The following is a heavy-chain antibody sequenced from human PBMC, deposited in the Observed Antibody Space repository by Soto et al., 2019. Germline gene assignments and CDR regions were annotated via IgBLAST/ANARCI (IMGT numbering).Heavy chain of an antibody. CDR3: ARVFADPG. CDR1: GFTFSSYS. CDR2: ISSRSSYI. V-gene: IGHV3-21*01. Sequence: GGSLRLSCAASGFTFSSYSMNWVRQAPGKGLEWVSSISSRSSYIYYAESVKGRFTISRDNAKNSLYLQMNSLRAEDTAVYYCARVFADPGWGQGTLVTVSS. J-gene: IGHJ4*02.